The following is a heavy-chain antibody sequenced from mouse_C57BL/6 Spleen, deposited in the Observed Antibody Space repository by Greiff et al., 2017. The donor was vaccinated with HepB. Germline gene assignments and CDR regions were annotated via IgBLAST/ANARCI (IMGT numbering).Heavy chain of an antibody. V-gene: IGHV1-82*01. CDR3: ARSGYGSTYYSDY. D-gene: IGHD5-1*01. J-gene: IGHJ2*01. CDR1: GYAFSSSW. Sequence: QVQLQQSGPELVKPGASVKISCKASGYAFSSSWMNWVKQRPGKGLEWIGRIYPGDGDTNYNGKFKGKATLTADKSSSTAYMQLSSLTSEDSAVYFCARSGYGSTYYSDYWGQGTTLTVSS. CDR2: IYPGDGDT.